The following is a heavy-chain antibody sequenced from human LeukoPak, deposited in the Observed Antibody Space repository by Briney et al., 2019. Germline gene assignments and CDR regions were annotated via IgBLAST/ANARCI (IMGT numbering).Heavy chain of an antibody. Sequence: SETLSLTCAVYGGSFSGYYWSWIRQPPGKGLEWIGEINHSGSTNYNPSLKSRVTISVDTSKNQFSLKLSSVTAADTAVYYCARGGAITIFGVVIISRGGYNWFDPWGQGTLVTVSS. CDR1: GGSFSGYY. CDR3: ARGGAITIFGVVIISRGGYNWFDP. J-gene: IGHJ5*02. V-gene: IGHV4-34*01. D-gene: IGHD3-3*01. CDR2: INHSGST.